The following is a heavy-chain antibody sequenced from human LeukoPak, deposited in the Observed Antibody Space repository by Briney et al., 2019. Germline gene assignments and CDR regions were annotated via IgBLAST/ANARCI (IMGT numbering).Heavy chain of an antibody. CDR3: ARDRDFWSGYYANWFDP. V-gene: IGHV1-46*01. J-gene: IGHJ5*02. Sequence: ASVKVSCKASGYTFTSYYMHWVRQAPGQGLEWMGIINPSGGSTSYAQKFQGRVTMTRDTSTSTVYMELSSLRSEDTAMYYCARDRDFWSGYYANWFDPWGQGTLVTVSS. CDR2: INPSGGST. CDR1: GYTFTSYY. D-gene: IGHD3-3*01.